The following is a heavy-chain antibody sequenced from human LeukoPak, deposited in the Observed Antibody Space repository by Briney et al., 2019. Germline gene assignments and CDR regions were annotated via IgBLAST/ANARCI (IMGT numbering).Heavy chain of an antibody. V-gene: IGHV3-15*01. CDR2: IKSKTDGGTT. J-gene: IGHJ4*02. Sequence: KPSETLSLTCTVSGGSISSYYWSWIRQPPGKGLEWLGRIKSKTDGGTTDYAAPVKGRFTISRDDSKNTLYLQMNSLKTEDTAVYYCTTNFYSSTSHGDYWGQGTLVTVSS. D-gene: IGHD6-13*01. CDR3: TTNFYSSTSHGDY. CDR1: GGSISSYY.